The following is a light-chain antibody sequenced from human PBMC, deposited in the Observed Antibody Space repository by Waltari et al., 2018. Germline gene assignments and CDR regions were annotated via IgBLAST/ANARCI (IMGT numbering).Light chain of an antibody. V-gene: IGKV1-39*01. CDR2: AAS. CDR1: QSISSY. Sequence: DIQMTQSPSSLSASVGDRVTITCRASQSISSYLNWYQQKPGKAPKLLIYAASSLQSGVPSRFSGSGSGTAFTLIISSLQPEDFATYYCQQSYSTPQTFGQGTKLEIK. J-gene: IGKJ2*01. CDR3: QQSYSTPQT.